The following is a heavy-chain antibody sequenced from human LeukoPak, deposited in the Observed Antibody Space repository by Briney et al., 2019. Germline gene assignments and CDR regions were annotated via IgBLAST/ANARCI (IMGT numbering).Heavy chain of an antibody. CDR2: IYYSGST. D-gene: IGHD3-10*02. V-gene: IGHV4-31*03. Sequence: PSQTLSLTCTVSGGSISSGGYYWSWIRQPPGKGLEWIGYIYYSGSTYYNPSLKSRVTISVDTSKNQFSLKLSSLTAADTAVYDCATGLDLTVRGAPFDYWGQGTLVTVSS. CDR1: GGSISSGGYY. CDR3: ATGLDLTVRGAPFDY. J-gene: IGHJ4*02.